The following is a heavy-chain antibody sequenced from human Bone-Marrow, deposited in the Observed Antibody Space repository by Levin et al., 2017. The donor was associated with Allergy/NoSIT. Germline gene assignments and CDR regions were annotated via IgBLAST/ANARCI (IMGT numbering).Heavy chain of an antibody. D-gene: IGHD1-1*01. CDR1: GYTFTNSY. Sequence: PGGSLRLSCKTSGYTFTNSYVHWVRQTPGQGLEWLGQINPSGGSTRYAQKFQGRVTVTKDTSTSTVYMELSGLTSEDTAVYYCARKSRSRTAAYDSWGQGTLVTVSS. J-gene: IGHJ4*02. CDR2: INPSGGST. CDR3: ARKSRSRTAAYDS. V-gene: IGHV1-46*01.